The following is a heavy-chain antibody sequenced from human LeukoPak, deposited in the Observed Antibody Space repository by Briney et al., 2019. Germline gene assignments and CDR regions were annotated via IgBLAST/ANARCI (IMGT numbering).Heavy chain of an antibody. V-gene: IGHV3-7*01. CDR3: ARRYVDIVATIATYYYYYYMDV. Sequence: GGSLRLSCAASGFTFSSYWMSWVRQAPGKGLEWVAHIKQDGSEKYYVDSVKGRFTISRDNAKNSLYLQMNSLRAEDTAVYYCARRYVDIVATIATYYYYYYMDVWGKGTTVTVS. J-gene: IGHJ6*03. D-gene: IGHD5-12*01. CDR2: IKQDGSEK. CDR1: GFTFSSYW.